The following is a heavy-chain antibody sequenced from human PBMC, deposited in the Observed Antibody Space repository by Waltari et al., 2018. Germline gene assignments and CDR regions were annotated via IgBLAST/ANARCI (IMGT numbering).Heavy chain of an antibody. V-gene: IGHV4-39*07. CDR2: IYYSGST. CDR1: GCSISSSCYY. D-gene: IGHD3-16*01. Sequence: QLQLQESGPGLVKPSETLSLPCTVSGCSISSSCYYWGWIRQPPGKGLEWIGSIYYSGSTYYNPSLKSRVTISVDTSKNQFSLKLSSVTAADTAVYYCARVKGDSDAFDIWGQGTMVTVSS. J-gene: IGHJ3*02. CDR3: ARVKGDSDAFDI.